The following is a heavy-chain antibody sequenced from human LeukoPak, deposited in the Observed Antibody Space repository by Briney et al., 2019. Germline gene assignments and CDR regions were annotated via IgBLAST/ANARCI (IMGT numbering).Heavy chain of an antibody. J-gene: IGHJ4*01. CDR3: STAKFDN. CDR2: IWSDGTNQ. Sequence: PGGSLRLSCQTSGFTFSHYGMHWVRQAPGKGLEWVAVIWSDGTNQYYADSVKGRFTISRDNFKNMVSLQMNRLRAEDTAVYYCSTAKFDNWGHGTLVTVFS. CDR1: GFTFSHYG. V-gene: IGHV3-33*03.